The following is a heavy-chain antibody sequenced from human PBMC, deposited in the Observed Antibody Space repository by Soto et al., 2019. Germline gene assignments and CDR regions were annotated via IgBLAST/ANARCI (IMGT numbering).Heavy chain of an antibody. D-gene: IGHD4-17*01. Sequence: PSETLSLTCTVSDVSTSNFFWKWFRQPPGKGLEWIGNIHSSGTTNYNPSLESRVTISVDTSKNQFSLKLSSVTAADTAVYYCATFYGDYVSYWGQGTLVTVSS. CDR1: DVSTSNFF. V-gene: IGHV4-4*08. CDR3: ATFYGDYVSY. CDR2: IHSSGTT. J-gene: IGHJ4*02.